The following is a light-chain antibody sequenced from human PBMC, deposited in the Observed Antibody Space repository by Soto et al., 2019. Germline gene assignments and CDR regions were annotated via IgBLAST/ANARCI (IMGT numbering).Light chain of an antibody. CDR3: QVWDDGSDHPWV. J-gene: IGLJ3*02. Sequence: SYVLTQSPSVSMAPGQTARITCGGDNIGINSVHWYQQRPGQAPVLVVYDSDDRPSGISERFSGSNSGDTATLTISRVEAGDEADYYCQVWDDGSDHPWVFGGGTKLTVL. V-gene: IGLV3-21*02. CDR2: DSD. CDR1: NIGINS.